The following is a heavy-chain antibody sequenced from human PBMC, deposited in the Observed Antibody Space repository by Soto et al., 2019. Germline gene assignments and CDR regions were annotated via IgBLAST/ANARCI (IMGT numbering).Heavy chain of an antibody. Sequence: EVHLLESGGGLVQPGGSLRLSCAASGFTFNNYAMSWVRQAPGKGLEWVSVISGSGGSTDYTDSVKGRFTTSRDNSKNTLYLQMNSLRAEDTALSYCACARYLGVYYMDVWGKGTTVTVSS. CDR2: ISGSGGST. CDR3: ACARYLGVYYMDV. D-gene: IGHD3-3*01. CDR1: GFTFNNYA. V-gene: IGHV3-23*01. J-gene: IGHJ6*03.